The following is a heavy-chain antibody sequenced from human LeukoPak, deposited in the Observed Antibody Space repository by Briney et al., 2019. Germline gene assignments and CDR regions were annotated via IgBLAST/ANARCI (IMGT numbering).Heavy chain of an antibody. CDR3: ARVHSDWLYYFDY. J-gene: IGHJ4*02. D-gene: IGHD6-19*01. V-gene: IGHV3-74*01. CDR1: GFTFSRYW. Sequence: GGSLRLSCAASGFTFSRYWVHWVRQAPGKGLVWVSRINTDGSSATYADSAKGRFTVSRDNAKNTLYLQMNSLRAEDTAVYYCARVHSDWLYYFDYWGQGTLVTVSS. CDR2: INTDGSSA.